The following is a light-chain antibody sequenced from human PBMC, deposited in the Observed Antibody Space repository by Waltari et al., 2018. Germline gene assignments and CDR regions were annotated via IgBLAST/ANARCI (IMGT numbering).Light chain of an antibody. J-gene: IGLJ1*01. V-gene: IGLV2-23*02. CDR3: CSYGTGSTYV. CDR1: SSDIGGYNR. Sequence: QSALTQPASVSGSPGQSIPISCTGTSSDIGGYNRFPWYQQYPGRAPKLIIYEVTKRPSGVSNRFSGSKSGSTASLTISGVQAEDEADYYCCSYGTGSTYVFGTGTKVTVL. CDR2: EVT.